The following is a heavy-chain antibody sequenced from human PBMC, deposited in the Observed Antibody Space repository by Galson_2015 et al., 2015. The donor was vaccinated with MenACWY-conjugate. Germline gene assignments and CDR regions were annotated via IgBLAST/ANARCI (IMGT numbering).Heavy chain of an antibody. Sequence: SLRLSCAASGFTFSSFRMNWVRQAPGKGLEWVSSISATSATIYYADSVKGRFTISRDNAKNSLYLQMNSLRAEDKAVYYCARTAGSVPPWGRGTLVTVSS. J-gene: IGHJ5*02. CDR1: GFTFSSFR. D-gene: IGHD6-13*01. V-gene: IGHV3-21*01. CDR3: ARTAGSVPP. CDR2: ISATSATI.